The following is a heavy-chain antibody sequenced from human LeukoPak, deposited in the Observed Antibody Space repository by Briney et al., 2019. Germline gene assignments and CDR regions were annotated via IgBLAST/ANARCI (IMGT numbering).Heavy chain of an antibody. CDR2: IRQDGSEK. D-gene: IGHD3-22*01. CDR1: GFTFSSYW. Sequence: GGSLRLSCAASGFTFSSYWMSWVRQAPGKGLEWVANIRQDGSEKYYVDSVKGRFTISRDNAKNSLYLQMNSLRAEDTAVYYCARSQEDYYDSRGYYDYWGQGTLVTVSS. CDR3: ARSQEDYYDSRGYYDY. J-gene: IGHJ4*02. V-gene: IGHV3-7*01.